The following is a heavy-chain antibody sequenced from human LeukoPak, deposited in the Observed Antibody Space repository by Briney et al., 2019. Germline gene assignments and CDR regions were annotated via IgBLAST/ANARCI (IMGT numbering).Heavy chain of an antibody. CDR3: ARGGSSWLP. CDR2: ISNSAST. Sequence: SEPLSLTCTVSGGSISSYYWSWIRQPPGKGLEWIGYISNSASTNNIPSLKSRVTISVDTSKNQLSLKLSSVTAADTAVYFCARGGSSWLPWGQGTLVTVSS. D-gene: IGHD6-13*01. J-gene: IGHJ5*02. CDR1: GGSISSYY. V-gene: IGHV4-59*01.